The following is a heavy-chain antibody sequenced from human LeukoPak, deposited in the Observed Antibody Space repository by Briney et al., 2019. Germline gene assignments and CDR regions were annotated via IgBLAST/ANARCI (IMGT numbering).Heavy chain of an antibody. CDR2: VYYSGST. J-gene: IGHJ6*03. CDR1: GDSVSNVSYY. D-gene: IGHD3-10*01. V-gene: IGHV4-39*01. Sequence: SQTLSLTCTVSGDSVSNVSYYWAWIRQPPGKGLEWIANVYYSGSTYYNPSLKSRVAISVDTSKNQFSLTLSSVTAADTGVYFCASVVRGGTLYYYMDVWGRGTSVTVSS. CDR3: ASVVRGGTLYYYMDV.